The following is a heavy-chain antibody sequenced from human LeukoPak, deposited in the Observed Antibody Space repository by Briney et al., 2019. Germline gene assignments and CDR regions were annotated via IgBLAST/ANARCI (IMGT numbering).Heavy chain of an antibody. J-gene: IGHJ2*01. CDR3: ARDYYVSGTHHRYFDL. CDR2: IYGGGDT. CDR1: GFSVSANY. Sequence: GGSLRLSCAASGFSVSANYMSWVRQAPGKGLEWVSVIYGGGDTYYADSVKGRFTISRDNSKNTLFLQINSLRAEDTAVYYCARDYYVSGTHHRYFDLWGRGTLVTVSS. V-gene: IGHV3-53*01. D-gene: IGHD3-10*01.